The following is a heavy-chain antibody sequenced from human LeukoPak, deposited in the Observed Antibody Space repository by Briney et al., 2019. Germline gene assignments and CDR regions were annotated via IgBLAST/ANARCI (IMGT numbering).Heavy chain of an antibody. V-gene: IGHV4-61*01. J-gene: IGHJ4*02. Sequence: SETLSLTCTVSGGSISSSSYYWSWIRQPPGKGLEWIGFMYYSGSTNYNPSLKSRVTISVDMSKNQFSLKLTSVTAADTAVYYCARELAGDSSGYYCGGGPIDYWGQGTLVTVSS. CDR3: ARELAGDSSGYYCGGGPIDY. D-gene: IGHD3-22*01. CDR2: MYYSGST. CDR1: GGSISSSSYY.